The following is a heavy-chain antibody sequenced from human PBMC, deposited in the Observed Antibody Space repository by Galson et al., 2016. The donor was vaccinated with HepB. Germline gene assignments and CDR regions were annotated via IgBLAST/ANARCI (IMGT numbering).Heavy chain of an antibody. J-gene: IGHJ4*02. V-gene: IGHV1-3*01. D-gene: IGHD3-10*01. Sequence: SVKVSCKASGYTFSTNAIHWLRQAPGQRLEWMGWINEGSGVTRYSQRFHERITISGDSAETSLFLHMNSLRVEDTGIYYCARVASDWFGLDYWGQGTLVTVSS. CDR2: INEGSGVT. CDR1: GYTFSTNA. CDR3: ARVASDWFGLDY.